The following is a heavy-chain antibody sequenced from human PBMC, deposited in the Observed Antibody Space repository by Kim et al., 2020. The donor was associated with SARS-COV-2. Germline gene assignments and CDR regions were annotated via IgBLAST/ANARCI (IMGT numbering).Heavy chain of an antibody. J-gene: IGHJ4*02. V-gene: IGHV4-39*01. Sequence: SETLSLTCTVSGGSISSTSYYWGWIRQPPGKGLEWIGSIYYSGSTYYNPSLKSRVTISVDTSKNQFSLKLSSVTAADTAMYYCARQRDYYGSRTYGSRYFDYWGQGTLVTVSS. CDR1: GGSISSTSYY. D-gene: IGHD3-10*01. CDR2: IYYSGST. CDR3: ARQRDYYGSRTYGSRYFDY.